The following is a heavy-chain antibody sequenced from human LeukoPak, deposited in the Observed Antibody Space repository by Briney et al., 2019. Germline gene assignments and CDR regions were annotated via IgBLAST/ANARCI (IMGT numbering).Heavy chain of an antibody. J-gene: IGHJ4*02. Sequence: ASVKVSCKASGGTFSSYAISWVRQAPGQGLEWMGWISAYNGNTNYAQKLQGRVTMTTDTSTSTAYMELRSLRSDDTAVYYCARAGGIGGVIFYFDYWGQGTLVTVSS. CDR2: ISAYNGNT. CDR3: ARAGGIGGVIFYFDY. D-gene: IGHD3-16*02. V-gene: IGHV1-18*01. CDR1: GGTFSSYA.